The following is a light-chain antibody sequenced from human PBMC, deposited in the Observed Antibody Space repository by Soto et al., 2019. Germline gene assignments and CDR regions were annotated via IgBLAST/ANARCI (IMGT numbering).Light chain of an antibody. CDR2: YDD. J-gene: IGLJ1*01. CDR1: SSNIGNNA. V-gene: IGLV1-36*01. CDR3: APWDDSLNGYV. Sequence: QSLLTQPPSVSEAPRQRVTISCSGSSSNIGNNAVNWYQQLPGKAPKLLIYYDDLLPSGVSDRFSGSKSGTSASLAISGLQSEDEADYYCAPWDDSLNGYVFGTVTKVTV.